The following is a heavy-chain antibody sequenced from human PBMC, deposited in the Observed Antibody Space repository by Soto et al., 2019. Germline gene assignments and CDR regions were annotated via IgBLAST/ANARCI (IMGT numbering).Heavy chain of an antibody. CDR3: ARESYSGYHSYDY. CDR1: GYSISSGCF. CDR2: MYHDGNT. V-gene: IGHV4-38-2*02. D-gene: IGHD5-12*01. Sequence: SETLSLTCAVSGYSISSGCFWGWSRQPPGKGLELIANMYHDGNTHYNPSLKSRVTMSVDTSKNQFSLKLNSVTAADTAVYYCARESYSGYHSYDYWGQGILVTVSS. J-gene: IGHJ4*02.